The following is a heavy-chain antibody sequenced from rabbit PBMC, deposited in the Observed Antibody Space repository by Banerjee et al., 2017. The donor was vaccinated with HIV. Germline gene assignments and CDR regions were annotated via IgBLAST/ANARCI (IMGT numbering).Heavy chain of an antibody. J-gene: IGHJ4*01. CDR1: GFSFSSYW. V-gene: IGHV1S40*01. CDR3: ARSNSGWGMNYFNL. Sequence: QSLEESGGDLVKPGASLTLTCTASGFSFSSYWMCWVRQAPGKGLEWLACIYTGSSDNTAYASWAKGRFTISKTSSTTVTLQMTSLTAADTATYFCARSNSGWGMNYFNLWGQGTLVTVS. CDR2: IYTGSSDNT. D-gene: IGHD4-1*01.